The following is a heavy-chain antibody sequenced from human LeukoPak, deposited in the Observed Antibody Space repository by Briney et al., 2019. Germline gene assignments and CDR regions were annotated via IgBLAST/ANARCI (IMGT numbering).Heavy chain of an antibody. J-gene: IGHJ4*02. CDR1: GYTFTSYG. CDR3: ARRPYDFLSGYYGPFDY. D-gene: IGHD3-3*01. CDR2: ISAYNGNT. V-gene: IGHV1-18*01. Sequence: GASVKVSCKASGYTFTSYGISWVRQAPGQGLEWMGWISAYNGNTNYAQKLQGRVTMTTDTSTSTAYMELRSLRSDDTAVYYCARRPYDFLSGYYGPFDYWGQGTLVTVSS.